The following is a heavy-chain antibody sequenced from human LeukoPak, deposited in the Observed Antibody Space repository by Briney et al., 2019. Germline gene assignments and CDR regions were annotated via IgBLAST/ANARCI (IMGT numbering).Heavy chain of an antibody. J-gene: IGHJ4*02. CDR3: AKGERGSLDYFDY. V-gene: IGHV3-23*01. Sequence: GGSLRLSCAASGFTFSSYAMSWVRQAPGKGLEWVSAISGSGGSAYYADSVKGRFTISRDNSKNTLYLQMNSLRAEDTAVYYCAKGERGSLDYFDYWGQGTLVTVSS. D-gene: IGHD1-26*01. CDR2: ISGSGGSA. CDR1: GFTFSSYA.